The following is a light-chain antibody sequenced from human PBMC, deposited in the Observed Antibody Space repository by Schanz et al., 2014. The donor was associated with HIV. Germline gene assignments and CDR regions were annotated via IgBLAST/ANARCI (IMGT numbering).Light chain of an antibody. Sequence: EIVMTQSPATLSVSPGERATLSCRASQSVSSNLAWYQQKPGQAPRLLIHGASRRATGIPDRFSGSGSGTDFTLTISRLEPEDFAVYYCHQYGSSRGTFGGGTKVEIK. V-gene: IGKV3-20*01. CDR1: QSVSSN. CDR3: HQYGSSRGT. CDR2: GAS. J-gene: IGKJ4*01.